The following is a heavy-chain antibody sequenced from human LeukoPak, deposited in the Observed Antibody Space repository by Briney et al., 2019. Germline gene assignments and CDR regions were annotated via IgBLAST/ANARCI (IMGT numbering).Heavy chain of an antibody. CDR1: GGTFSSYA. CDR3: ARAQFSGWPNA. CDR2: INPNSGGT. V-gene: IGHV1-2*06. Sequence: GASVKVSCKASGGTFSSYAISWVRQAPGQGLEWMGRINPNSGGTNYAQKFQGRVTMTRDTSISIAYMELSRLRSDDTAVYYCARAQFSGWPNAWGQGTLVTVSS. D-gene: IGHD6-19*01. J-gene: IGHJ4*02.